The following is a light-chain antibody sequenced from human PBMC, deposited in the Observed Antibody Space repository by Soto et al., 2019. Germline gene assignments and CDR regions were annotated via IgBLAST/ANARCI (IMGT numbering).Light chain of an antibody. CDR3: SSYTGSGTLI. CDR2: EVT. J-gene: IGLJ2*01. V-gene: IGLV2-14*01. Sequence: SVLTQPASVSDSPGQSITISCTGTSSDVGGYNFVSWYQQQPGKAPKLMVYEVTNRPSGVSYRFSGSKSGNTASLTISGLQAEDEADYFCSSYTGSGTLIFGGGTKVTVL. CDR1: SSDVGGYNF.